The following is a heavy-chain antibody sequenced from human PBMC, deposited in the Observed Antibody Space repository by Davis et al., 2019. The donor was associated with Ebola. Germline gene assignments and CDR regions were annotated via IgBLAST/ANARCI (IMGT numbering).Heavy chain of an antibody. V-gene: IGHV1-2*06. CDR2: INPNSGGT. J-gene: IGHJ4*02. CDR1: GYTFTGYY. Sequence: ASVKVSCKASGYTFTGYYMHWVRQAPGQGLEWMGRINPNSGGTNYAQKFQGRVTMTRDTSISTAYMELSRLRSDDTAVYYCARDRRYCSGGSCYFFDYWGQGTLVTVSS. D-gene: IGHD2-15*01. CDR3: ARDRRYCSGGSCYFFDY.